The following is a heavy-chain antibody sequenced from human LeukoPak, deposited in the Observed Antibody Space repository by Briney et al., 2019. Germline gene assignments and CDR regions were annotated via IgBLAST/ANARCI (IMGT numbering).Heavy chain of an antibody. CDR2: IYYSGST. V-gene: IGHV4-59*01. J-gene: IGHJ4*02. CDR3: ARGGYYFDY. CDR1: GGSISSYY. Sequence: SQTLSLTCTVSGGSISSYYWSRIRQPPGKGLEWIGYIYYSGSTNYNPSLKSRVTISVDTSKNQFSLKLSSVTAADTAVYYCARGGYYFDYWGQGTLVTVSS.